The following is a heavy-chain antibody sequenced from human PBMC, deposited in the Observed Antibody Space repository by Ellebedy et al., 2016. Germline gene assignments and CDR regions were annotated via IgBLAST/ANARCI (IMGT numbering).Heavy chain of an antibody. CDR2: IKRKIDGGAT. V-gene: IGHV3-15*07. CDR3: ATGDCSGGSCHYFDY. J-gene: IGHJ4*02. Sequence: ETLSLTCAASGFTFSNVWMHWVRQSPGKGLEWVGRIKRKIDGGATDYAAPVKGRFTISRDDSKNTMFLQMDSLKTEDTAVYYCATGDCSGGSCHYFDYWGQGTLVIVSS. CDR1: GFTFSNVW. D-gene: IGHD2-15*01.